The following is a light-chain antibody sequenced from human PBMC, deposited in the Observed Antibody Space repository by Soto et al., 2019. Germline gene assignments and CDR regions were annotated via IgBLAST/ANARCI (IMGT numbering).Light chain of an antibody. Sequence: EIVLTQSPATLSLSPGERATLSCRASQSVSSNFLAWYQQKPGQPPRLLISDASSRATRIPDKFSGGGSERDFTLTISGLEPEDFAVYYCQQYGPAPPSSTFGQGTKVEIK. V-gene: IGKV3-20*01. CDR1: QSVSSNF. CDR3: QQYGPAPPSST. CDR2: DAS. J-gene: IGKJ1*01.